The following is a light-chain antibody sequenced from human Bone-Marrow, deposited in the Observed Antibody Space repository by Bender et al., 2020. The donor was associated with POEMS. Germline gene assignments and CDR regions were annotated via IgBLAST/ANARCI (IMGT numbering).Light chain of an antibody. Sequence: QSVVTQPPSLSEAPRQRVTISCSGSSSNIGNHGVNWYQQLPETAPKLLIYTNDLLTPGVSDRFSASKSGTSASLAISELQSEDEALYYCSAWDDSLSGWVFGGGTKLTVL. V-gene: IGLV1-36*01. CDR3: SAWDDSLSGWV. CDR2: TND. J-gene: IGLJ3*02. CDR1: SSNIGNHG.